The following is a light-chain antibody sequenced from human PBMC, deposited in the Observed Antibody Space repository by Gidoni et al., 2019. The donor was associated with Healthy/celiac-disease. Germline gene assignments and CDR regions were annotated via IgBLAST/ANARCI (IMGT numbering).Light chain of an antibody. Sequence: GDRVTITCRASQSISSWLAWYQQKPGKAPKLLIYDASSLESGVPSRFSGSGSGTEFTLTISSLQPDDFATYYCQQYNSYSLFGGXTKVEIK. J-gene: IGKJ4*01. CDR3: QQYNSYSL. CDR1: QSISSW. V-gene: IGKV1-5*01. CDR2: DAS.